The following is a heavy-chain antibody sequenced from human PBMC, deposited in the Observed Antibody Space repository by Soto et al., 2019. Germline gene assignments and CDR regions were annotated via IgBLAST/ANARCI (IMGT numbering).Heavy chain of an antibody. CDR3: AKDRSSYGDYVFYYFDY. CDR1: GFTFSSYG. J-gene: IGHJ4*02. D-gene: IGHD4-17*01. CDR2: ISYDGSNK. Sequence: QVQLVESGGGVVQPGRSLRLSCAASGFTFSSYGMHWVRQAPGKGLEWVAVISYDGSNKYYADSVKGRFTISRDNSKNTLHLQMSGLGAEDTAVYYCAKDRSSYGDYVFYYFDYWGQGCLVTVSS. V-gene: IGHV3-30*18.